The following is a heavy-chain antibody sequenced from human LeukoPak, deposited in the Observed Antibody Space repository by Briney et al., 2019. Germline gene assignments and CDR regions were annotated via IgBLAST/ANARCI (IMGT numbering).Heavy chain of an antibody. CDR3: ASPLYDSSGKVWFDP. D-gene: IGHD3-22*01. Sequence: GGSLRLSCAASGFTFSSYSMNWVRQAPGKGLEWVSSISSSSNYIFYADSIKGRFTISRDNAKNSLYLQMNSLRAEDTAVYYCASPLYDSSGKVWFDPWGQGTLVTVSS. CDR1: GFTFSSYS. CDR2: ISSSSNYI. V-gene: IGHV3-21*01. J-gene: IGHJ5*02.